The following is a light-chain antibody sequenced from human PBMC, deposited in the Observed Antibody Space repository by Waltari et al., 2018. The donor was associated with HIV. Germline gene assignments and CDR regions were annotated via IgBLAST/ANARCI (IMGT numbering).Light chain of an antibody. CDR3: QQYGGSPIT. CDR2: AAS. J-gene: IGKJ5*01. CDR1: QSIRSTS. V-gene: IGKV3-20*01. Sequence: EIVLTQSPDTLSLSSGERATLSCRASQSIRSTSLAWYQQKPGQAPRLLIYAASSRATGIPDRFSGSGSGTDFTLTISRLEPEDFAVYYCQQYGGSPITFGQGTRLEIK.